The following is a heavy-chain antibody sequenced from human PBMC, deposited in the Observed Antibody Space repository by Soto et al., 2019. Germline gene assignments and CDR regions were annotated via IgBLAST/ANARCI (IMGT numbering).Heavy chain of an antibody. J-gene: IGHJ5*02. CDR1: GFPFSSTD. D-gene: IGHD3-10*01. CDR3: VKNSGWFNT. Sequence: LRLFCAASGFPFSSTDMGWVRQDPGEGLEWVSTILDTGTTVFYADSVKGRFTVSRDNSNNTLYVQMNNLRADDTAVYYCVKNSGWFNTWGQGALVTVSS. CDR2: ILDTGTTV. V-gene: IGHV3-23*01.